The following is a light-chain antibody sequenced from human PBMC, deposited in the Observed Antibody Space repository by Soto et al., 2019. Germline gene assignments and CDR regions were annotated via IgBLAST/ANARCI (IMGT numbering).Light chain of an antibody. Sequence: EIVLTQSPATLSLSTGERATLSCRASQSVSSYLAWYQQKPGQAPRLLIYDASNRATGIPARFSGSGSGTDFTLTISSLEPEDFAVYYCQQRSNWPPDKYTFGQGTKLEI. CDR1: QSVSSY. CDR3: QQRSNWPPDKYT. J-gene: IGKJ2*01. V-gene: IGKV3-11*01. CDR2: DAS.